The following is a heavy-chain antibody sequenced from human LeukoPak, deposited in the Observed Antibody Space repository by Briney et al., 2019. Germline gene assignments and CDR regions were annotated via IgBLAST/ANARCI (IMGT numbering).Heavy chain of an antibody. CDR2: IYTSGST. D-gene: IGHD2/OR15-2a*01. V-gene: IGHV4-4*07. CDR3: AKYKFGSDYFSN. J-gene: IGHJ4*02. Sequence: SETLSLTCTVSGDSISGYYWSWIRQPAGKGLEWIGRIYTSGSTKYNPSIQGRVTMSLDTSKNQFSLRLSSVTAADTAIYYCAKYKFGSDYFSNWGQGTLVTVSS. CDR1: GDSISGYY.